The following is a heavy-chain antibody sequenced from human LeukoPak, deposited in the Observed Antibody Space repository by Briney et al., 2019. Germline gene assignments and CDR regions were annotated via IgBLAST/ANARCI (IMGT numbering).Heavy chain of an antibody. Sequence: VKPSETLSLICTVSGASISSYYWSWIRQPPGKGLEWIGDIYYSGSIKYNPSLKSRVTMSVDTSKNQFSLKLSSVTAADTAIYYCARENPSGYYNRPIDYWGQGTLVIVSS. D-gene: IGHD3-22*01. V-gene: IGHV4-59*01. CDR1: GASISSYY. CDR3: ARENPSGYYNRPIDY. J-gene: IGHJ4*02. CDR2: IYYSGSI.